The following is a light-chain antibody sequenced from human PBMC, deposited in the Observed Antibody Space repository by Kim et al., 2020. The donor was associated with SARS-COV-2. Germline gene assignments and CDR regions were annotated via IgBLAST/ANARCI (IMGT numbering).Light chain of an antibody. CDR2: GAS. Sequence: SPGERATLSCRASQSLTTNYLAWYQQKPGQAPTLLIYGASSRATNIPDRFSGSGSGTDFTLTISRLEPEDFAVYFCQQYVSSSWTFGQRTKVDIK. V-gene: IGKV3-20*01. J-gene: IGKJ1*01. CDR1: QSLTTNY. CDR3: QQYVSSSWT.